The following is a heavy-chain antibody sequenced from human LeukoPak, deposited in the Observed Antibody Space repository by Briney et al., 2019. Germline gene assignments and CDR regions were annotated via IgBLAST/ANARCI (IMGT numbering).Heavy chain of an antibody. J-gene: IGHJ3*02. Sequence: GGSLRLSCAASGFTFSSYSMNWVRQAPGKGLEWVSSISSSSSYIYYADSVKGRFTISRDNAKNSLYLRMNSLRAEDTAVYYCARVRTIAAAGTDDAFDIWGQGTMVTVSS. D-gene: IGHD6-13*01. V-gene: IGHV3-21*01. CDR2: ISSSSSYI. CDR1: GFTFSSYS. CDR3: ARVRTIAAAGTDDAFDI.